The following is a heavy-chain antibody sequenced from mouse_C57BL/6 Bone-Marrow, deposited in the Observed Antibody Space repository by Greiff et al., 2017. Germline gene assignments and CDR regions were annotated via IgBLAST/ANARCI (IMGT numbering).Heavy chain of an antibody. Sequence: DAGGGLVQPKGSLKLSCAASGFSFNTYAMNWVRQAPGKGLEWVARIRSKSNNYATYYADSEKDRFTISRDDSESMLYLQMNNLKTEDTAMYYCVRQGTVVSDWYFDVWGTGTTVTVSS. D-gene: IGHD1-1*01. CDR2: IRSKSNNYAT. J-gene: IGHJ1*03. CDR3: VRQGTVVSDWYFDV. CDR1: GFSFNTYA. V-gene: IGHV10-1*01.